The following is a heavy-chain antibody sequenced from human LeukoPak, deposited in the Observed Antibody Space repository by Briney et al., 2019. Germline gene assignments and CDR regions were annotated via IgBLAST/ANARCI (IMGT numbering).Heavy chain of an antibody. CDR3: ARAPPYSGYDHYYFDY. J-gene: IGHJ4*02. CDR2: ISSSGSTI. V-gene: IGHV3-48*03. CDR1: GFTFSSYE. Sequence: RTGGSLRLSCAASGFTFSSYEMNWVRQAPGKGLEWVSYISSSGSTIYYADSVKGRFTISRDNAKNSLYLQMDSLRAEDTAVYYCARAPPYSGYDHYYFDYWGQGTLVTVSS. D-gene: IGHD5-12*01.